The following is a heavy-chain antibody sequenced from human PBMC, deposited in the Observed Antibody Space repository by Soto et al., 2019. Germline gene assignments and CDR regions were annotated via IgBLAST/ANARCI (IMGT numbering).Heavy chain of an antibody. D-gene: IGHD3-9*01. CDR2: IIPIFGTA. CDR1: GGTFSSYA. CDR3: ARDSAESRYFDWQRGWRYYYGTDV. V-gene: IGHV1-69*13. Sequence: PVKGSWKASGGTFSSYAISWVRQAPGQELEWMGGIIPIFGTANYAQKFQGRVTITADESTSTAYMELSSLRSEDTAVYYCARDSAESRYFDWQRGWRYYYGTDVWGQATTVTVSS. J-gene: IGHJ6*02.